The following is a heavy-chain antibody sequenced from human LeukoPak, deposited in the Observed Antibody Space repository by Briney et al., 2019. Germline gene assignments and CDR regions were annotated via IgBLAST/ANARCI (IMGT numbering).Heavy chain of an antibody. D-gene: IGHD1-1*01. V-gene: IGHV4-59*01. Sequence: SETLSLTCTVSGGSISIYYWNWIRQPPGKGLEWIGNIQYSGSTNYNPSLKSRVTILLDTSKNQFSLKLNSVTAADTAVYYCARDWELGHWGQGPLVTVS. CDR1: GGSISIYY. CDR2: IQYSGST. J-gene: IGHJ5*02. CDR3: ARDWELGH.